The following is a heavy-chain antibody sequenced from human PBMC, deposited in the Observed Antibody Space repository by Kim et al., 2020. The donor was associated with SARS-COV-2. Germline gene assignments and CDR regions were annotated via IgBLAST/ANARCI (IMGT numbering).Heavy chain of an antibody. J-gene: IGHJ3*02. D-gene: IGHD3-3*01. CDR2: IYSGGST. CDR1: GFTVSSNY. V-gene: IGHV3-66*02. CDR3: ARGYDFWSGYYNGAFDI. Sequence: GGSLRLSCAASGFTVSSNYMSWVRQAPGKGLEWVSVIYSGGSTYYADSVKGRFIISRDNSKNTLYLQMNSLRAEDTAVYYCARGYDFWSGYYNGAFDIWGQGTMVTVSS.